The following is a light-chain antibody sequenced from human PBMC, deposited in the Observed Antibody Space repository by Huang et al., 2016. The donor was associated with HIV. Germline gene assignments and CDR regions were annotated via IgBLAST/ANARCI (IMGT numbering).Light chain of an antibody. CDR3: QQYDNWPPGLT. Sequence: EIVMTQSPATLSVSPGGGATLSCRARQNVRSNCAWYQQTPGQAPRLLIYDTSTRASGVPARFSGSGSGTEFTLTISGLQSEDFAVYYCQQYDNWPPGLTFGGGTKVVI. J-gene: IGKJ4*01. CDR1: QNVRSN. V-gene: IGKV3D-15*01. CDR2: DTS.